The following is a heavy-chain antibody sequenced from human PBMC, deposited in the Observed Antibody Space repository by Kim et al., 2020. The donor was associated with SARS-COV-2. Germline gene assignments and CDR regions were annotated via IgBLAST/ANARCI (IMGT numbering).Heavy chain of an antibody. CDR3: ARRWAVYAANDAFDI. J-gene: IGHJ3*02. CDR1: GGSFSGYY. CDR2: INHSGST. V-gene: IGHV4-34*01. Sequence: SETLSLTCAVYGGSFSGYYWSWIRQPPGKGLEWIGEINHSGSTNYNPSLKSRVTISVDTSKNQFSLKLSSVTAADTAVYYCARRWAVYAANDAFDIWGQGTMVTVSS. D-gene: IGHD2-8*01.